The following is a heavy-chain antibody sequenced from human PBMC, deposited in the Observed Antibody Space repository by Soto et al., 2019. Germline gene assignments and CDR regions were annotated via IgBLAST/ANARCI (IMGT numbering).Heavy chain of an antibody. J-gene: IGHJ4*02. Sequence: SETLSLTCAVYGGSFSDDASSSDWYWNWIRQSPGKGLEWIGEIDRSGRTKYNPSLKSRVSISVDTSKNQFSLKLSSVTAADTAVYYCARRALTGQLDHFDYWGQGTLVTVSS. CDR3: ARRALTGQLDHFDY. CDR2: IDRSGRT. V-gene: IGHV4-34*01. CDR1: GGSFSDDASSSDWY. D-gene: IGHD6-6*01.